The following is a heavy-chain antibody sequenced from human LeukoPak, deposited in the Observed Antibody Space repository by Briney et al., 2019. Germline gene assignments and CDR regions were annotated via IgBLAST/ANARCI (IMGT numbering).Heavy chain of an antibody. D-gene: IGHD6-13*01. Sequence: GGSLRLSCAASGFTFSSYWMHWVRQAPGKGLVWVSRTNSDGSSTNYADSVKGRFTISRGNAENTLYLQMNSLRAEDTAVYYCARKAAGLTLDFWGQGTLVTVSS. CDR2: TNSDGSST. CDR1: GFTFSSYW. CDR3: ARKAAGLTLDF. J-gene: IGHJ4*02. V-gene: IGHV3-74*01.